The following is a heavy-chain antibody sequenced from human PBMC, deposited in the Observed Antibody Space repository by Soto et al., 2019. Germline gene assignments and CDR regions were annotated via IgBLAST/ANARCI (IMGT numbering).Heavy chain of an antibody. V-gene: IGHV4-39*06. Sequence: SETLSLTCTVSGGSIRRYYWRWLRQPPGKGLEWIGSIYYSGSTNYNPSLKSRVTISVDTSKNQFTLKLTSVTAVDTAVYYCARDKITGLFDYWGQGPLVTVSS. D-gene: IGHD2-8*02. CDR1: GGSIRRYY. J-gene: IGHJ4*02. CDR2: IYYSGST. CDR3: ARDKITGLFDY.